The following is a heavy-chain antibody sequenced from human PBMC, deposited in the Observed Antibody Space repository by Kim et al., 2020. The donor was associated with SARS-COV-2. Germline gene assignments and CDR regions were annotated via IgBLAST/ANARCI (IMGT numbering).Heavy chain of an antibody. V-gene: IGHV3-23*01. Sequence: GGSLRLSCAVSEFTFRSYAMSWVRQAPGKGLEWVSAISGSGGTTYYADSVKDRFTISRDNSDNTLFLHMSRLRAEDTAVYYCAKGRGDMGATAAFYYWG. J-gene: IGHJ4*01. D-gene: IGHD1-26*01. CDR1: EFTFRSYA. CDR2: ISGSGGTT. CDR3: AKGRGDMGATAAFYY.